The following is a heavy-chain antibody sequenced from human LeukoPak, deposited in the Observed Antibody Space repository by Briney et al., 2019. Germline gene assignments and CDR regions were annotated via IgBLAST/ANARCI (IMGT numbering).Heavy chain of an antibody. CDR3: ARNIWFGESADAFDI. CDR1: GYTFTDYY. J-gene: IGHJ3*02. Sequence: ASVKVSCKASGYTFTDYYLHWVRQAPGQGLEWMGWINPNSGGTNYAQKFQGRVTMTRDKSIRTAYMELSRLTSDDTAVYYCARNIWFGESADAFDIWGQGTMVTVSS. D-gene: IGHD3-10*01. CDR2: INPNSGGT. V-gene: IGHV1-2*02.